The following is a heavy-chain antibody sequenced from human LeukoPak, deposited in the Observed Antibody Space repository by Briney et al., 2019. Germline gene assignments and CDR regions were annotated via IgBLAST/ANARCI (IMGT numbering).Heavy chain of an antibody. CDR3: AKDRDGYNFDY. Sequence: GRSLRLSCAASGFTFSSYGMHWVRQAPGKGLEWVSAISSSGGSTYYADSVKGRFTISRDNSKNTLYLQMNSLRAEDTAVYYCAKDRDGYNFDYWGQGTLVTVSS. J-gene: IGHJ4*02. D-gene: IGHD5-24*01. V-gene: IGHV3-23*01. CDR1: GFTFSSYG. CDR2: ISSSGGST.